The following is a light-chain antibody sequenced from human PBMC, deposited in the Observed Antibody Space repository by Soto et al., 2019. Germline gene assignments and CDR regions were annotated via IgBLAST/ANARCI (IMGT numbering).Light chain of an antibody. CDR1: QSVSSN. Sequence: EIVMTQSPATLSVSPGERATLSCRASQSVSSNLAWSQQKPGHAPRLLIYGASTGATGIPARFSGSGSRTEFTLTLRSLQAEDFAVYYCQKYNNWPFHSGTFGQGTKVEIK. V-gene: IGKV3-15*01. CDR3: QKYNNWPFHSGT. CDR2: GAS. J-gene: IGKJ1*01.